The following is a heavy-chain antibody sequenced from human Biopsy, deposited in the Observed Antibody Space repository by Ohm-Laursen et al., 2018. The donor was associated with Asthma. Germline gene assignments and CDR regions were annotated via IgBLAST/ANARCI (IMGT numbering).Heavy chain of an antibody. CDR2: IYYSGST. CDR1: YGSITSGGYY. J-gene: IGHJ4*02. Sequence: SQTLSLTRTVSYGSITSGGYYWTWIRQHPGKGLEWIGFIYYSGSTYYNPSLKSRVSISIGTSKNQFSLKLSSVTAADTAVYYCARAQDYYDSRGYYRSFDYWGQGTLVTVSS. V-gene: IGHV4-31*03. CDR3: ARAQDYYDSRGYYRSFDY. D-gene: IGHD3-22*01.